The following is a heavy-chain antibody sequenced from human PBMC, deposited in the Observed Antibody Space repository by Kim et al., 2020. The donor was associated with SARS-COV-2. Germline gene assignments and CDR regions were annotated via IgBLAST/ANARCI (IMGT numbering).Heavy chain of an antibody. V-gene: IGHV3-21*01. Sequence: GGSLRLSCAASGFTFSSYSMNWVRQAPGKGLEWVSSISSSSSYIYYADSVKGRFTISRDNAKNSLYLQMNSLRAEDTAVYYCARDGGRALAPDWYFDLWGRGTLVTVSS. CDR3: ARDGGRALAPDWYFDL. CDR1: GFTFSSYS. J-gene: IGHJ2*01. CDR2: ISSSSSYI. D-gene: IGHD3-16*01.